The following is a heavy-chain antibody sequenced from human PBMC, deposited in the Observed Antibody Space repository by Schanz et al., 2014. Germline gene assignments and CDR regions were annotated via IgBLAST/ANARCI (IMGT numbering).Heavy chain of an antibody. J-gene: IGHJ4*02. CDR3: AKDTGYCHGGACYCFEY. Sequence: QVQLVESGGGVVQPGRSRRLSCEASGFTFSSYGMHWVRQAPGKGLEWVAVISYDGNNEDYADSVKGRFSISRDNSQNALYLQRDSLRPEDTAVYFCAKDTGYCHGGACYCFEYWGLGILVTVSS. CDR1: GFTFSSYG. D-gene: IGHD2-8*02. V-gene: IGHV3-30*18. CDR2: ISYDGNNE.